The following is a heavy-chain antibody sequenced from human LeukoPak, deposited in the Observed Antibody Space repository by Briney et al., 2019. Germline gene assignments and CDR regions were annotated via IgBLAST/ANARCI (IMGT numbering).Heavy chain of an antibody. CDR2: IIPVLGLP. J-gene: IGHJ4*02. CDR3: AREGDPVKYNCGYFDS. V-gene: IGHV1-69*04. D-gene: IGHD2-21*01. Sequence: GASVKVSCKASGGSFSNYAITWVRQAPGQGLEWMGRIIPVLGLPTDTEKFQGRVTISADKSTSIVYLEMTNLKPEDTAVYYCAREGDPVKYNCGYFDSWGQGTLVTVSS. CDR1: GGSFSNYA.